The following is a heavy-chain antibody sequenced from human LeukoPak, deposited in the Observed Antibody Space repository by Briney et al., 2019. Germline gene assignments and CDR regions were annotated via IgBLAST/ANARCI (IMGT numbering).Heavy chain of an antibody. Sequence: GGSLRLSCAASGIVFSTTAMNWVRQAPGKGLEWVANIRGDGSERFYVGYLKGRFTISRDNAKNSLYLQMNSLRVDDTAVYYCVREGPPQGRPWSGWYPFDFWGQGILVAVSS. CDR2: IRGDGSER. D-gene: IGHD3-3*01. J-gene: IGHJ4*02. CDR1: GIVFSTTA. CDR3: VREGPPQGRPWSGWYPFDF. V-gene: IGHV3-7*01.